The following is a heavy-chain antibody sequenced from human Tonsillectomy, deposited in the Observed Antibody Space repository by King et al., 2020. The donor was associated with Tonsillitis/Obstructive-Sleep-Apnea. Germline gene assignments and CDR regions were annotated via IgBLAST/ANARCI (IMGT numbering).Heavy chain of an antibody. CDR2: ISQTGGRP. J-gene: IGHJ4*02. D-gene: IGHD5-12*01. CDR1: GFTFSSFA. Sequence: VQLVESGGGLVQPGGSLRLSCSASGFTFSSFAMSWVCQVSGKGHEWGSAISQTGGRPYYAESGKGRFTISRDNAKNTLYLQMNSLRAEDSAVYYCAKIHIVTNNFDYWGQGTLVTVSS. CDR3: AKIHIVTNNFDY. V-gene: IGHV3-23*04.